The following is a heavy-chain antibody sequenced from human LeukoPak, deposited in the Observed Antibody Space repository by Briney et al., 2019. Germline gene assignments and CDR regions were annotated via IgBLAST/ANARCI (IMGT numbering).Heavy chain of an antibody. Sequence: GASVKVSCKASGYTFTGYYMHWVRRAPGQGLEWMGWINPNSGGTNYAQKFQGRVTMTRDTSISTAYMELSRLRSDDTAVYYCARSSHYYDAFDIWGQGTMVTFSS. CDR2: INPNSGGT. CDR3: ARSSHYYDAFDI. V-gene: IGHV1-2*02. J-gene: IGHJ3*02. CDR1: GYTFTGYY. D-gene: IGHD3-10*01.